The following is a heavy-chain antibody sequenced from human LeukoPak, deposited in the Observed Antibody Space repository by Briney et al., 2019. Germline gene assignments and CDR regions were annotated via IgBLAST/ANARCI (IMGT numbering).Heavy chain of an antibody. D-gene: IGHD3-22*01. V-gene: IGHV1-2*02. Sequence: ASVNVSCKASGYTFTGYYMHWVRQAPGHGLEWMGWINPNSGGTNYAQKFQGRVTMTRDTSISTAYMELSRLRSDDTAVYYCARGYYYDSSADFDYWGQGTLVTVSS. J-gene: IGHJ4*02. CDR3: ARGYYYDSSADFDY. CDR1: GYTFTGYY. CDR2: INPNSGGT.